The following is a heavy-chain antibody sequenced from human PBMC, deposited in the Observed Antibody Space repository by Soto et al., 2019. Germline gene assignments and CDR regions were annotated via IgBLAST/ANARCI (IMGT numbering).Heavy chain of an antibody. CDR3: ARGRDGNNYYFEY. V-gene: IGHV1-3*04. Sequence: SVKVSCKASGYTFTTYPMHWVRQAPGQRLEWMGWINTGNGNTEYSQKFQGRVAMTRDTSASTTYMELSSLRSEDTAVYFCARGRDGNNYYFEYWGQGTVVTVSS. CDR2: INTGNGNT. J-gene: IGHJ4*02. D-gene: IGHD1-1*01. CDR1: GYTFTTYP.